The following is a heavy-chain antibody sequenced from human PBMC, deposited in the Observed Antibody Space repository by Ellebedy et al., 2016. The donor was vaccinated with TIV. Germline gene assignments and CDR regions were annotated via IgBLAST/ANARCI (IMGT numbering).Heavy chain of an antibody. D-gene: IGHD6-13*01. J-gene: IGHJ4*02. CDR3: ARTGGRYSSPSY. CDR1: GGSISSYY. Sequence: MPSATLSLTCTVSGGSISSYYYSWIRQPPGKGLEWIGYISYSGTTNYNPSLKSRVTISVDTSKNQFSLKLTSVTAADTAVYFCARTGGRYSSPSYWGQGTLVTVSS. V-gene: IGHV4-59*01. CDR2: ISYSGTT.